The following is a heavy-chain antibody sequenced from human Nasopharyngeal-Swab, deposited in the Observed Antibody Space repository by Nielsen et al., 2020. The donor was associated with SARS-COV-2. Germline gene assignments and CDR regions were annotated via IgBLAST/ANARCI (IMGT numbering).Heavy chain of an antibody. CDR3: ARDRPHWGCDY. Sequence: GGSLRLSCAASGFTFSSYTIHWVRQAPGKGLEWVAVISYDASDKYYADSVKGRFTLSRDNSKSTVYLQMNSLRPEDTAVYYCARDRPHWGCDYWGQGTLVTVSS. CDR1: GFTFSSYT. D-gene: IGHD3-16*01. J-gene: IGHJ4*02. CDR2: ISYDASDK. V-gene: IGHV3-30*04.